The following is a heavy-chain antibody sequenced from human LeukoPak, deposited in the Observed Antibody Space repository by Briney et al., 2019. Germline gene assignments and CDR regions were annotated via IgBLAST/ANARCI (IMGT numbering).Heavy chain of an antibody. D-gene: IGHD1-26*01. CDR1: GFTFSSYG. Sequence: PGGSLRLSCAASGFTFSSYGMHWVRQAPGKGLEWVAFIRYDGSNKYYADSVKGRFTISRDNSKNTLYLQMNSLRAEDTAVYYCAKDRSGSYDAFNIWGQGTIVTVSS. CDR2: IRYDGSNK. J-gene: IGHJ3*02. V-gene: IGHV3-30*02. CDR3: AKDRSGSYDAFNI.